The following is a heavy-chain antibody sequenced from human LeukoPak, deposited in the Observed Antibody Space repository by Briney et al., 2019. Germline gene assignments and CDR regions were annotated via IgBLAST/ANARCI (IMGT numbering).Heavy chain of an antibody. V-gene: IGHV4-34*01. J-gene: IGHJ4*02. D-gene: IGHD3-22*01. CDR2: INHSGST. CDR3: AREPHYDSRYLGY. Sequence: SETLSLTCAVYGGSFSGYYWSWIRQPPGKGLEWIGEINHSGSTNYNPSLKSRVTISVDTSKNQFSLKLSSVTAADTAVYYCAREPHYDSRYLGYWGQGTRVTVSS. CDR1: GGSFSGYY.